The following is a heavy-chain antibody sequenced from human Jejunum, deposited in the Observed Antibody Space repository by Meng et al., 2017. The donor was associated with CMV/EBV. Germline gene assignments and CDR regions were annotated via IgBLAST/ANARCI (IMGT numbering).Heavy chain of an antibody. J-gene: IGHJ5*02. Sequence: TFSTSSMHWVRQAPGNGLEWVSSISSGSNFIYYADLMKGRFTISRDNAKNSLYLQMNSLRAEDTAVYYCARGRVRGIASAGAMVSWGQGTLVTVSS. V-gene: IGHV3-21*01. CDR2: ISSGSNFI. CDR3: ARGRVRGIASAGAMVS. D-gene: IGHD6-13*01. CDR1: TFSTSS.